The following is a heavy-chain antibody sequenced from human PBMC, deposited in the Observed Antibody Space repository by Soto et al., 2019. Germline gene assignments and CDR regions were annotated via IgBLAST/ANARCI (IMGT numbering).Heavy chain of an antibody. CDR1: GFTFDNYG. D-gene: IGHD3-10*01. V-gene: IGHV3-30*18. CDR3: IKDHAPGPSYYHHMDV. CDR2: ISFDGADA. Sequence: GGSLRLSCAASGFTFDNYGIHWVRQAPGKGLEWVAVISFDGADAYYAASVKGRFTISRDKSKNTVYLQMNNPRAEDRAVYYCIKDHAPGPSYYHHMDVWGRGTTVTVSS. J-gene: IGHJ6*03.